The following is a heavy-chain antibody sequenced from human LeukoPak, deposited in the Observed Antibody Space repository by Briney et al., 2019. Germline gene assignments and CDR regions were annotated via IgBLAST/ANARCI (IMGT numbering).Heavy chain of an antibody. V-gene: IGHV3-11*01. D-gene: IGHD3-22*01. Sequence: PGGSLRLSCAASGFTFSDYYMSWIRQAPGKGLEWVSYISSSGSTIYYADSVKGRFTISRDNAKNSLYLQTNSLRAEDTAVYYCARGGYYYDSSGYYVSGFDYWGQGTLVTVSS. CDR2: ISSSGSTI. CDR1: GFTFSDYY. CDR3: ARGGYYYDSSGYYVSGFDY. J-gene: IGHJ4*02.